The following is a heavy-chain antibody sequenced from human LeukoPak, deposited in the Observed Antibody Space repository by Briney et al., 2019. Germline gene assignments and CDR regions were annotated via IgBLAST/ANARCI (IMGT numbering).Heavy chain of an antibody. CDR2: IWYDGSNK. J-gene: IGHJ4*02. V-gene: IGHV3-33*01. D-gene: IGHD2-8*02. Sequence: GGSLRLSCAASGFTFSSYGMHWVRQAPGKGLEWVAVIWYDGSNKYYADSVKGRFTISGDNSKYTLYLQMNSLRAEDTAVCYCARDTDGLDYWGQGTLVTVSS. CDR3: ARDTDGLDY. CDR1: GFTFSSYG.